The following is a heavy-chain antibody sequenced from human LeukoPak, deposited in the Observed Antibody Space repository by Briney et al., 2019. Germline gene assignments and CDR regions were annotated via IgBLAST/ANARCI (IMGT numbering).Heavy chain of an antibody. D-gene: IGHD5-18*01. CDR3: ARVLGYSYGPPAAPSNLYYGMDV. CDR2: ISYDGSNK. Sequence: PGGSLRLSCAASGFTFSSYAMHWVRQAPGKGLEWVAVISYDGSNKYYADSVKGRFTISRDNSKNTLYLQMNSLRAEDTAVYYCARVLGYSYGPPAAPSNLYYGMDVWGQGTTVTVSS. J-gene: IGHJ6*02. V-gene: IGHV3-30-3*01. CDR1: GFTFSSYA.